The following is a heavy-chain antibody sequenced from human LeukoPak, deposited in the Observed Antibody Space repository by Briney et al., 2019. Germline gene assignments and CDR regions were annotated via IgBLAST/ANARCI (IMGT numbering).Heavy chain of an antibody. D-gene: IGHD2-2*02. J-gene: IGHJ6*03. V-gene: IGHV4-59*01. CDR3: AGTYTYYYYYYMHV. Sequence: PSETLSLTCTVSGGSISSYYWSWIRQSPGKGLECIGYIHYTGSTNYNPSLKSRVTISVETSKNQFSLKLKSVTAADTAVYYCAGTYTYYYYYYMHVWGKGTTVTISS. CDR1: GGSISSYY. CDR2: IHYTGST.